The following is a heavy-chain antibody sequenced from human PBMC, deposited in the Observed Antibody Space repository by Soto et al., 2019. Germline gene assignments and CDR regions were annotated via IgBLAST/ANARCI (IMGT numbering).Heavy chain of an antibody. J-gene: IGHJ6*02. CDR2: IYYSGST. Sequence: PSETLSLTCAVSGGSISSGGYYWSWIRQHPGKGLEWIGYIYYSGSTYYNPSLKSRVTISVDTSKNQFSLKLSSVTAADTAVYYCARDRFDAVTTDYYYYGMDVWGQGTTVTVSS. D-gene: IGHD4-17*01. CDR1: GGSISSGGYY. V-gene: IGHV4-31*11. CDR3: ARDRFDAVTTDYYYYGMDV.